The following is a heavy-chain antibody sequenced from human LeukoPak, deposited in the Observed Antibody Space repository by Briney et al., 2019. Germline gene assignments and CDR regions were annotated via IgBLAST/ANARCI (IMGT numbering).Heavy chain of an antibody. D-gene: IGHD3-22*01. CDR3: ARVDDYYDSSGYYLDY. CDR1: GGTFSSYA. CDR2: IIPIFDTA. J-gene: IGHJ4*02. V-gene: IGHV1-69*13. Sequence: GASVKVSCKASGGTFSSYAISWVRQAPGQGLEWMGGIIPIFDTANYAQKFQGRVTITADESTSTAYMELSSLRSEDTAVYYCARVDDYYDSSGYYLDYWGQGTLVTVSS.